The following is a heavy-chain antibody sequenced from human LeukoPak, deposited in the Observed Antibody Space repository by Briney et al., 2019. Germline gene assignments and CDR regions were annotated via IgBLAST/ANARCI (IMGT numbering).Heavy chain of an antibody. J-gene: IGHJ4*02. CDR2: IYYSGST. V-gene: IGHV4-59*01. D-gene: IGHD5-24*01. CDR1: GGSLSSNY. CDR3: AREEGINGYNYVDY. Sequence: PPETLSLTCPVAGGSLSSNYWSWIRQPPEKGLEWLVYIYYSGSTNYNPSLKSRVTISVDASKNQFSLKLSSVTAADTAVYYCAREEGINGYNYVDYWGQGTLVTVSS.